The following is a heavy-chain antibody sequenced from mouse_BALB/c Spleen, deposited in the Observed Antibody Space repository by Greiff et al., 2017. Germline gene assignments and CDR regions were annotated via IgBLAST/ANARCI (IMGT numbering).Heavy chain of an antibody. D-gene: IGHD1-1*01. J-gene: IGHJ4*01. Sequence: EVQGVESGGGLVQPGGSRKLSCAASGFTFSSFGMHWVRQAPEKGLEWVAYISSGSSTIYYADTVKGRFTISRDNPKNTLFLQMTSLRSEDTAMYDCARLTTVVARAMDYWGQGTSVTVSS. V-gene: IGHV5-17*02. CDR3: ARLTTVVARAMDY. CDR1: GFTFSSFG. CDR2: ISSGSSTI.